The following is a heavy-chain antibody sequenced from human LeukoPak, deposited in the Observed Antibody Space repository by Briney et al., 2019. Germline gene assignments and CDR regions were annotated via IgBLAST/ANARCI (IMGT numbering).Heavy chain of an antibody. CDR1: GFTFSSYE. CDR3: ARGEYSSSWYGYYYYYMDV. D-gene: IGHD6-13*01. V-gene: IGHV3-48*03. Sequence: GGSMRLSCAAVGFTFSSYEMNCVRPPPGKGLEWVSYISSSGSTIYYTDSVKGRFTIPRDNAKNSLYLQMNSLRAEDTAVYYCARGEYSSSWYGYYYYYMDVWGKGTTVTVSS. J-gene: IGHJ6*03. CDR2: ISSSGSTI.